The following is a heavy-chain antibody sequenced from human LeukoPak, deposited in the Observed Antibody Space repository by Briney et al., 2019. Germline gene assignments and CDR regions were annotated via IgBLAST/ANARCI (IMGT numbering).Heavy chain of an antibody. CDR1: GYTFTSYG. CDR3: AREPGCCSSTSCYTPGRPTEELLDY. D-gene: IGHD2-2*02. Sequence: ASVKVSCKASGYTFTSYGISWVRQAPGQGLEWMGWISAYNGNTNYAQKLQGRVTMTTDTSTSTAYMELRSLRSDDTAVYYCAREPGCCSSTSCYTPGRPTEELLDYWGQGTLVTVSS. CDR2: ISAYNGNT. V-gene: IGHV1-18*01. J-gene: IGHJ4*02.